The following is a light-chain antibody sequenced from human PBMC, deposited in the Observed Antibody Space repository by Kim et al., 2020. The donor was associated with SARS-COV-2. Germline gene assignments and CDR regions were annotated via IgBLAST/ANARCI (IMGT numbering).Light chain of an antibody. V-gene: IGKV1-33*01. CDR3: QQYDSLPRT. J-gene: IGKJ1*01. Sequence: DIQMTQSPSSLSASVGDRVTITCQASQDISNYLNWYQQKPGKAPKLLIYDASNLETGVPSRFSGSGSGTDFTFTISSLQPEDIATYYCQQYDSLPRTFGQVTRVDFK. CDR2: DAS. CDR1: QDISNY.